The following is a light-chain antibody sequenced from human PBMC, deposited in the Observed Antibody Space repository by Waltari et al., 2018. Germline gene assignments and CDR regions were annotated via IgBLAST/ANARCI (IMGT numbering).Light chain of an antibody. Sequence: DVVMTKSQDSLAVSLCERATINCKSSQSVLYSSNNKNYLAWYQQKPGQPPKLLIYWASTRESGVPDRFSGSGSGTDFTLTISSLQAEDVAVYYCQQYYTTPLTFGQGTKLEIK. V-gene: IGKV4-1*01. CDR1: QSVLYSSNNKNY. CDR2: WAS. CDR3: QQYYTTPLT. J-gene: IGKJ2*01.